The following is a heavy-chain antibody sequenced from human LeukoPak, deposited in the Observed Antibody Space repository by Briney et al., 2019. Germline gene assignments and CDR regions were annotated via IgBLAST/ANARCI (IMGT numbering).Heavy chain of an antibody. D-gene: IGHD1-26*01. J-gene: IGHJ4*02. V-gene: IGHV3-21*01. Sequence: GGSLRLSCEASGFTLSNYSLNWVRQAPGKGLEWVSSISTSSYIYYADSVKGRFTISRDNAKNSLFLQMNSLRAEDTAVYYCARVVLGEVTYRSPFDYWGQGTLVTVSS. CDR3: ARVVLGEVTYRSPFDY. CDR2: ISTSSYI. CDR1: GFTLSNYS.